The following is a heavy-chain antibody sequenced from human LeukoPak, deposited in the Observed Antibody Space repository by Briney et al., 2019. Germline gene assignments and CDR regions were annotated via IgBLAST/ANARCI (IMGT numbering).Heavy chain of an antibody. V-gene: IGHV3-7*01. CDR1: GFTFSSYG. Sequence: PGGSLRLSCAASGFTFSSYGMSWVRQAPGKGLEWVANIKQDGSDKYYVDSVKGRFTISRDNAKNSLYLQMNSLRAEDTAVYYCARSPGSRLGFDDYWGQGTLVTVSS. CDR2: IKQDGSDK. J-gene: IGHJ4*01. D-gene: IGHD2-15*01. CDR3: ARSPGSRLGFDDY.